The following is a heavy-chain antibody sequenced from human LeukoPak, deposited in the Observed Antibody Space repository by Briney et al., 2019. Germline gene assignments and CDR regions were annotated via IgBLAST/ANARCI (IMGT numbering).Heavy chain of an antibody. CDR2: INSNSGNT. J-gene: IGHJ3*02. D-gene: IGHD2-2*01. V-gene: IGHV1-8*01. Sequence: ASVKAFCRASGYTFTSFDINWVRQATGQGLEWMGWINSNSGNTGYAQKFQGRFTMTRNTSISSAYMELSSLRAEDTAVYYCARASTGDAFDIWGQGTMVTVSS. CDR1: GYTFTSFD. CDR3: ARASTGDAFDI.